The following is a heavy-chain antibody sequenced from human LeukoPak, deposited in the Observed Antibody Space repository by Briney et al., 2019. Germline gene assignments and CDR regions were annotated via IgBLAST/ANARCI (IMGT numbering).Heavy chain of an antibody. CDR1: GGSISSSTYC. V-gene: IGHV4-39*01. CDR2: MYYSGNT. CDR3: ARHIAYHANLDC. Sequence: PSETLSLTCTVSGGSISSSTYCWSWVRQPPGKGLEWIGCMYYSGNTYYSSSLKGRVTISLDTPKNQFSLRLNSVTASDTAVYYCARHIAYHANLDCWGQGTLVTVSS. J-gene: IGHJ4*02. D-gene: IGHD2-21*01.